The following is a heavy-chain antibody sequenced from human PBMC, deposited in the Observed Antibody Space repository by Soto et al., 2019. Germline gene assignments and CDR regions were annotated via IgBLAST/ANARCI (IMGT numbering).Heavy chain of an antibody. Sequence: QVQLVESGGGLVKPGESLRLSCEVSEVSRRDYFMTWVRQAPGKGLEWLAYISRSGQDISYADSVKGRFTVSRDNAKNSLFLQMSSLRGDDTGVYYCASGPVLPGPVSSYYYMGVWGKGSTVTVSS. J-gene: IGHJ6*03. CDR1: EVSRRDYF. V-gene: IGHV3-11*01. CDR2: ISRSGQDI. D-gene: IGHD6-6*01. CDR3: ASGPVLPGPVSSYYYMGV.